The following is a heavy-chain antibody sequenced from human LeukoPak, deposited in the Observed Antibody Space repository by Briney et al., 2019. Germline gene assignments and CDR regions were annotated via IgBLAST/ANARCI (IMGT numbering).Heavy chain of an antibody. Sequence: SETPSLTRADSRGSTSSGGYSRSCIRQPPGKGMGWIGYIYLSGSTYYNPSLKSRVTISVDRSKNQFALKLSSVTAADTAVYYCARTPGVDTAITDYWGQGTLVTVSS. V-gene: IGHV4-30-2*01. CDR2: IYLSGST. J-gene: IGHJ4*02. CDR1: RGSTSSGGYS. CDR3: ARTPGVDTAITDY. D-gene: IGHD5-18*01.